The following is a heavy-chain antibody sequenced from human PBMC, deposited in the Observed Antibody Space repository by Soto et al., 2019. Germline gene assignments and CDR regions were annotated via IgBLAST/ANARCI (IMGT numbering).Heavy chain of an antibody. Sequence: GGSLRLSCVASEFTFSSYSMNWVRQAPGKGLEWVSYISRSDTPKYADSVKGRFTISRDNAKNSLYLQMNSLRAEDTAVYYCARVAGSGYYTSDYWGQGTLVTVSS. CDR1: EFTFSSYS. V-gene: IGHV3-48*01. D-gene: IGHD3-22*01. J-gene: IGHJ4*02. CDR2: ISRSDTPK. CDR3: ARVAGSGYYTSDY.